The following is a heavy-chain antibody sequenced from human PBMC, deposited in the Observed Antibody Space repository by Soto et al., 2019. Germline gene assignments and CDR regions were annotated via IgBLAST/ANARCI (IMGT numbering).Heavy chain of an antibody. CDR3: AHTHTILWFGYWTLPDYAPTFDY. D-gene: IGHD3-10*01. CDR2: IYWNDDK. Sequence: SGPTLVKPTQTLTLTCTFSGFSLSTSGVGVGWIRQPPGKALEWLALIYWNDDKRYSPSLKSRLTITKDTSKNQVVLTMTYMDPVDTATYYCAHTHTILWFGYWTLPDYAPTFDYWGQGILVTVSS. J-gene: IGHJ4*02. CDR1: GFSLSTSGVG. V-gene: IGHV2-5*01.